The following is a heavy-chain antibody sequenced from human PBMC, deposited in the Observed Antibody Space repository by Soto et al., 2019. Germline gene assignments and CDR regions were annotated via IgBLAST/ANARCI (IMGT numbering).Heavy chain of an antibody. V-gene: IGHV3-23*01. Sequence: GGSLRLSCAATGFPFSRDGLNWVRQTPGKGLEWVSAISGSGEDIYYADSVKGRFTISRDNSKNTLYLQLNSLRADDTAVYYCVKSPRSGYEAPWDYWGHGTLVTVSS. J-gene: IGHJ4*01. D-gene: IGHD5-12*01. CDR3: VKSPRSGYEAPWDY. CDR1: GFPFSRDG. CDR2: ISGSGEDI.